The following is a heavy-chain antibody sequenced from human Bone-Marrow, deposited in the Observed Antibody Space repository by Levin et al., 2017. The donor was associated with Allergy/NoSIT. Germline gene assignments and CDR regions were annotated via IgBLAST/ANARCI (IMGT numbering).Heavy chain of an antibody. CDR3: ARGGDYNSFDY. D-gene: IGHD4-17*01. V-gene: IGHV3-30-3*01. J-gene: IGHJ4*02. CDR1: GFTFSSYA. CDR2: ISYDGSNK. Sequence: GGSLRLSFAASGFTFSSYAMHWVRQAPGKGLELVAVISYDGSNKYYADSVKGRFTISRDNSKNALYLQMNSLRTEDTAVYYCARGGDYNSFDYWGQGTLVTVSS.